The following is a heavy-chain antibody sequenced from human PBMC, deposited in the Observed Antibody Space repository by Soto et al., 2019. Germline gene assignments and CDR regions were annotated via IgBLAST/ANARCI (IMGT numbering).Heavy chain of an antibody. J-gene: IGHJ6*02. Sequence: EVQLVESGGGLIQPGGSLRLSCAASGFTVSTNYMSWVRQAPGKGLEWVSYISSRSSTIYYADSVKGRFTISRDNAKNSLYLQMNSLRDEDTAVYYCARDCGKGYGMDVWGQGTTVTVSS. CDR2: ISSRSSTI. V-gene: IGHV3-48*02. CDR3: ARDCGKGYGMDV. CDR1: GFTVSTNY.